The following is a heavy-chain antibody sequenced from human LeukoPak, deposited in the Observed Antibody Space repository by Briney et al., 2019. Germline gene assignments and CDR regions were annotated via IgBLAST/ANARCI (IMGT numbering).Heavy chain of an antibody. CDR3: ARDGGGYGDYGEPFDY. V-gene: IGHV3-21*01. D-gene: IGHD4-17*01. Sequence: GGSLRLSCAASGFTFSSYSMNWVRQAPGKGLEWVSSISSSSSYIYYADSVKGRFTISRDNAKNSLYLQMNSLRAEDTAVYYCARDGGGYGDYGEPFDYWGQGTLVTVSS. CDR1: GFTFSSYS. CDR2: ISSSSSYI. J-gene: IGHJ4*02.